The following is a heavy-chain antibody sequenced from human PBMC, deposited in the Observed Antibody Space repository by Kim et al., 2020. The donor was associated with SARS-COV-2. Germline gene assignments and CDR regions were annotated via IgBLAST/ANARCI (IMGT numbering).Heavy chain of an antibody. CDR2: ISSNGGTT. Sequence: GGSLRLSCSASGFTFSAYSMHWVRQAPGKGLEHVSAISSNGGTTYYPDSVKGRLTISRDNSKNTLYLQLSSLRTEDTAVYYCVKERTSMILGVIRGRDAFDVWGHGTLVTVSS. D-gene: IGHD3-10*01. CDR3: VKERTSMILGVIRGRDAFDV. CDR1: GFTFSAYS. V-gene: IGHV3-64D*06. J-gene: IGHJ3*01.